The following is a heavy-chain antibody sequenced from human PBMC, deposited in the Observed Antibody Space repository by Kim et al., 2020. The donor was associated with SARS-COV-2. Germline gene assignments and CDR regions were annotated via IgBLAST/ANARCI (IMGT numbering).Heavy chain of an antibody. J-gene: IGHJ5*02. CDR1: GGSISSSSYY. CDR2: IYYSGST. Sequence: SETLSLTCTVSGGSISSSSYYWGWIRQPPGKGLEWIGSIYYSGSTYYNPSLKSRVTISVDTSKNQFSLKLSSVTAADTAVYYCARHFAGALIHIVVVPAAIFDWFDAWGQGTLVTVSS. V-gene: IGHV4-39*01. D-gene: IGHD2-2*02. CDR3: ARHFAGALIHIVVVPAAIFDWFDA.